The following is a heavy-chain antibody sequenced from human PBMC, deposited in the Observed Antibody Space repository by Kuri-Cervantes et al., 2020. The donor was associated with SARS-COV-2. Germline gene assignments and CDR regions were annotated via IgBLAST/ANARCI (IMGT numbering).Heavy chain of an antibody. CDR3: ARACSSTSCYFSEFDY. Sequence: ASVKVSCKASGNTFTGYYMHWVRQAPGQGLEWMGRINPNSGGTNYAQKFQGRVTMTRDTSISTAYMELSRLRSDDTAVYYCARACSSTSCYFSEFDYWGQGTLVTVSS. CDR2: INPNSGGT. CDR1: GNTFTGYY. V-gene: IGHV1-2*02. D-gene: IGHD2-2*01. J-gene: IGHJ4*02.